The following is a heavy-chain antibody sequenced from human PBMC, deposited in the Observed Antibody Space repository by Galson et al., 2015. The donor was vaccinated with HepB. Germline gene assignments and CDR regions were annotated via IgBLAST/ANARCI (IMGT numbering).Heavy chain of an antibody. J-gene: IGHJ6*02. CDR1: GYTFTDYD. CDR2: MNPYSGST. CDR3: ARGWGDYGDYISYGMDV. D-gene: IGHD4-17*01. V-gene: IGHV1-8*01. Sequence: SVKVSCEASGYTFTDYDINWVRQATGQGLEWMGWMNPYSGSTGYAQNFQGRVTMTRDTAIGTAYMELSSLRSEDTAVYYCARGWGDYGDYISYGMDVWGQGTPVTVFS.